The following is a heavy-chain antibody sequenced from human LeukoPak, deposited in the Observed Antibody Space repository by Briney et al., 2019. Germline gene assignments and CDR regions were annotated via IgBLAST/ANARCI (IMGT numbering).Heavy chain of an antibody. CDR1: GFTFRSYE. Sequence: PGGSLRLSCAAYGFTFRSYEMNWVRQAPGKGLEWVSYISSSGSTIYYADSVKGRFTISRDNAKNSLYLQMNSLRAEDTAVYYCARDHVDTAMVCFDYWGQGTLVTVSS. CDR3: ARDHVDTAMVCFDY. V-gene: IGHV3-48*03. CDR2: ISSSGSTI. J-gene: IGHJ4*02. D-gene: IGHD5-18*01.